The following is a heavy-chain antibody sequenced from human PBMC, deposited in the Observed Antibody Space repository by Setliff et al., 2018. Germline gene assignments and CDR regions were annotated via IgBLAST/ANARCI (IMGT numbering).Heavy chain of an antibody. CDR2: VNPSGGKT. CDR1: GYGFTSHY. J-gene: IGHJ5*02. D-gene: IGHD3-22*01. CDR3: ARAPWGDDYDSLYTWFDP. V-gene: IGHV1-46*01. Sequence: GASVKVSCKTSGYGFTSHYFHWLRQAPGQGLEWMGIVNPSGGKTTLSQKFQGRVSMTAGASTATVYMELHSLTSEDTAIYYCARAPWGDDYDSLYTWFDPWGQGSLVTVSS.